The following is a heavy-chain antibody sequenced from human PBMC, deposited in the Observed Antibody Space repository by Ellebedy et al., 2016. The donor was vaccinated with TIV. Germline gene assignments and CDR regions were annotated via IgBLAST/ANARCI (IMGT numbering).Heavy chain of an antibody. CDR1: GYSFASYW. CDR3: AVSRLGVYDYSY. CDR2: VYPGDSDT. Sequence: GESLKISCKGSGYSFASYWIACVRQMPGKGLEWMGSVYPGDSDTRYSPSFQGQVTISADKSISTAYLQWNSLKASDTAMYYCAVSRLGVYDYSYWGQGTLVTVSS. D-gene: IGHD5/OR15-5a*01. V-gene: IGHV5-51*01. J-gene: IGHJ4*02.